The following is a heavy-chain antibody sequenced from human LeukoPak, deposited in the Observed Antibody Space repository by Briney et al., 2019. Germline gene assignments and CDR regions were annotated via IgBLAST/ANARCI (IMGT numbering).Heavy chain of an antibody. V-gene: IGHV3-30*02. CDR2: IRYDGSNK. CDR1: GFTFSSYG. CDR3: AKDRRYSSSWYWAFDI. J-gene: IGHJ3*02. D-gene: IGHD6-13*01. Sequence: GGSLRLSCAASGFTFSSYGMHWVRQAPGKGLEWVAFIRYDGSNKYYADSVKGRFTISRDNSKNTLYLQMNSLRPEDTAVYYCAKDRRYSSSWYWAFDIWGQGTMVTVSS.